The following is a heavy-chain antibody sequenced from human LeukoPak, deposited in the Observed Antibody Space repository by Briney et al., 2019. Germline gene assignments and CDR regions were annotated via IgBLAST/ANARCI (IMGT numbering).Heavy chain of an antibody. D-gene: IGHD5-18*01. CDR2: IYHSGST. J-gene: IGHJ4*02. Sequence: SQTLSLTCAVSGGSISSGGYSWRWIRQPPGKGLEWIGYIYHSGSTYYNPSLKSRVTISVDRSKNQFSLKLSSVTAADTAVYYCARAQDTAMVVFDYWGQGTLVTVSS. V-gene: IGHV4-30-2*01. CDR1: GGSISSGGYS. CDR3: ARAQDTAMVVFDY.